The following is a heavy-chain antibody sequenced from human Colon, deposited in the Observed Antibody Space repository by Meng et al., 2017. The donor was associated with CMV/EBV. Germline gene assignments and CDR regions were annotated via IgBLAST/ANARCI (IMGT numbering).Heavy chain of an antibody. J-gene: IGHJ4*02. CDR2: ISYDGSNK. CDR3: ARDAHRRGY. Sequence: GGSLRLSCAASGFTFSSYAMHWVRQAPGKGLEWVAVISYDGSNKYYADSVKGRFTISRDNAKNSLYLQMNSLRAEDTAVYYCARDAHRRGYWGQGTLVTVSS. CDR1: GFTFSSYA. V-gene: IGHV3-30*04.